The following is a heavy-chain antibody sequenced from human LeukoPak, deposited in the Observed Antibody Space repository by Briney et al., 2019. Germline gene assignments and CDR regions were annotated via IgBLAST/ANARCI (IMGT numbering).Heavy chain of an antibody. CDR1: GFTFSSYV. CDR2: IRTSVGST. Sequence: GGSLRLSCVASGFTFSSYVMTWVRQAPGKGLGWVSSIRTSVGSTFYADSVKGRFTISRDNSKNTLYLQLSSLRAEDTAVYYCAKVNPPRGGRSGWYETNDYWGQGTLVTVSS. J-gene: IGHJ4*02. CDR3: AKVNPPRGGRSGWYETNDY. D-gene: IGHD6-19*01. V-gene: IGHV3-23*01.